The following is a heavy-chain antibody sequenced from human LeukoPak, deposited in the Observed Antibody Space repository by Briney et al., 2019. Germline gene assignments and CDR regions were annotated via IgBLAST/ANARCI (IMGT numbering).Heavy chain of an antibody. CDR2: ISYDGGNK. CDR1: GFTFYSFA. CDR3: ARVDSSGWLIYGMDV. V-gene: IGHV3-30-3*01. J-gene: IGHJ6*02. D-gene: IGHD6-19*01. Sequence: GRSLRLTCAASGFTFYSFAFHWVRQAPGKGLEWVAAISYDGGNKIYADSVKGRFTISRDNSKNTLSLQMNSLRPEDTAVYYCARVDSSGWLIYGMDVWGRGTTVTVSS.